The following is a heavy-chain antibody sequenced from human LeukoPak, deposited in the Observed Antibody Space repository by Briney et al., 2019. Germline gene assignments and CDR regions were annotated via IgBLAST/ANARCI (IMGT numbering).Heavy chain of an antibody. CDR1: GFTFSSYG. CDR3: AKDGRGVRTRAATYYYYYGMDV. J-gene: IGHJ6*02. CDR2: IRYDGSNK. V-gene: IGHV3-30*02. Sequence: GGSLRLSCAASGFTFSSYGMHWVRQAPGKGLEWVAFIRYDGSNKYYADSVKGRFTISRDNSKNTLYLQMNSLRAEDTAVYYCAKDGRGVRTRAATYYYYYGMDVWGQGTTVTVSS. D-gene: IGHD1-7*01.